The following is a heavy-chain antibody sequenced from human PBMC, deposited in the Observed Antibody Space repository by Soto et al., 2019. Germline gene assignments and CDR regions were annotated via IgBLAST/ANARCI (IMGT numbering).Heavy chain of an antibody. V-gene: IGHV3-9*01. CDR3: AKAVGGYYDSSGYYPGGMDV. CDR1: GSTLDDYA. D-gene: IGHD3-22*01. CDR2: IGWNSGSI. J-gene: IGHJ6*02. Sequence: EVQLVESGGGLVQPGRSLRPSCAASGSTLDDYAMHWVRQAPGKGLEWVPGIGWNSGSIAYADTVKGRFTISRDNAKNSLYLQMNSLRAEDTALYYCAKAVGGYYDSSGYYPGGMDVWGQGTTVTVSS.